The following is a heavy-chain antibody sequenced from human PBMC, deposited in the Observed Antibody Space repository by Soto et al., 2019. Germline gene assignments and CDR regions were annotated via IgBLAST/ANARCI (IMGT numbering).Heavy chain of an antibody. CDR1: GFTFSSYG. CDR2: ISDDGSSK. J-gene: IGHJ4*02. V-gene: IGHV3-30*18. Sequence: PGGSLRLSCAASGFTFSSYGMHWVRQAPGKGLEWVAVISDDGSSKNYVDSVKGRFTISRDSSKNTLYLQMNSLRAEDTAVYYCAKDPYYYDSSGYYPDYWGQGTLVTVSS. CDR3: AKDPYYYDSSGYYPDY. D-gene: IGHD3-22*01.